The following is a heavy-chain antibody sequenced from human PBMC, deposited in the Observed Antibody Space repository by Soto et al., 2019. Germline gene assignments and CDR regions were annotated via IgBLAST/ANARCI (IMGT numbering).Heavy chain of an antibody. CDR3: VKDNRGSY. CDR1: GFTFSTCW. D-gene: IGHD3-10*01. CDR2: INQDGSER. V-gene: IGHV3-7*01. Sequence: HPGGSLRLSFAASGFTFSTCWMMWVRQAPGKGLEWVANINQDGSERYYVDSVKGRFTISRDNAKNSLYLQMNSLRAEDTAVYYCVKDNRGSYWGQGTLVTVSS. J-gene: IGHJ4*02.